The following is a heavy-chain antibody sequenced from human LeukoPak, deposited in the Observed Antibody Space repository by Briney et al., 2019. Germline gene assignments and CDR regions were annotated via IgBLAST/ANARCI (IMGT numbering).Heavy chain of an antibody. CDR3: ARGVNCSGTNCPFDY. V-gene: IGHV5-51*01. D-gene: IGHD2-2*01. J-gene: IGHJ4*02. CDR1: GYSFTNYW. CDR2: IYPRDSDT. Sequence: GESLKISCKGSGYSFTNYWIGWVRQMPGKGLEWMGIIYPRDSDTKASPSFQGQVTMSVDKSISTAYLQWSSLKVSDTAMYFCARGVNCSGTNCPFDYWGQGTLVTVSS.